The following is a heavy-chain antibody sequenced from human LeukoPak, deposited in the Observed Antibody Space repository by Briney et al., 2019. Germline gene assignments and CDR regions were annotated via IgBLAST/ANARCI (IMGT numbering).Heavy chain of an antibody. CDR1: GGSISSYY. CDR3: ARFPVVYYYYGMDV. CDR2: INHSGST. V-gene: IGHV4-34*01. Sequence: SETLSLTCTVSGGSISSYYWSWIRQPPGKGLEWIGEINHSGSTNYNPSLKSRVTISVDTSKNQFSLKLSSVTAADTAVYYCARFPVVYYYYGMDVWGQGTTVTVSS. J-gene: IGHJ6*02.